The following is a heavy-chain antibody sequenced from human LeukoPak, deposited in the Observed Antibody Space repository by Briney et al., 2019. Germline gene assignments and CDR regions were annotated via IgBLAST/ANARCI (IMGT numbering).Heavy chain of an antibody. CDR3: ARVRGSYTFDY. J-gene: IGHJ4*02. D-gene: IGHD1-26*01. Sequence: PSETLSLTCTVSGGFISSYYWSWIRQPPGKGLEWIGYIYYSGSTNYNPSLKSRVTISVDTSKNQFSLKLSSVTAADTAVYYCARVRGSYTFDYWGQGTLVTVSS. CDR2: IYYSGST. CDR1: GGFISSYY. V-gene: IGHV4-59*01.